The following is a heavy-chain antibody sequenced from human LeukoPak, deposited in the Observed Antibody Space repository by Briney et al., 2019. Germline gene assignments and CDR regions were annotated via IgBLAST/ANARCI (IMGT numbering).Heavy chain of an antibody. CDR3: ARSDYSGSFHDAFDI. J-gene: IGHJ3*02. V-gene: IGHV3-53*01. CDR2: IYSGGST. Sequence: PGGSLRLSCAASGFTVSSNYMSWVRQAPGKGLEWVSVIYSGGSTYYADSVKGRFTISRDNSKNTLYLQMNSLRAEDTAVYYCARSDYSGSFHDAFDIWGQGTMVTVSS. CDR1: GFTVSSNY. D-gene: IGHD1-26*01.